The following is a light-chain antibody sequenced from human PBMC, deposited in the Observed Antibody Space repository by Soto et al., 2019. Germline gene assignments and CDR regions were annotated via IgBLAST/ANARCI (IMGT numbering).Light chain of an antibody. CDR2: GAS. Sequence: EIVLTQSPGTVSLSPGERATLSCRASQSVSSRNLAWYRQKPGQAPSLLIFGASNRATGIPDRFSGSGSGTDLALTISSLEPQYCALYYCLRYGYSPQAYTFGQGTKLEIK. CDR1: QSVSSRN. J-gene: IGKJ2*01. V-gene: IGKV3-20*01. CDR3: LRYGYSPQAYT.